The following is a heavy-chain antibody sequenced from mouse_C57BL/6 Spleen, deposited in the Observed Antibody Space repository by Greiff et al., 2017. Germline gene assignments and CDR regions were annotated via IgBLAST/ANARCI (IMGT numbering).Heavy chain of an antibody. J-gene: IGHJ3*01. CDR3: ARDDYDETGFAY. D-gene: IGHD2-4*01. V-gene: IGHV1-55*01. CDR1: GYTFTSYW. CDR2: IYPGSGST. Sequence: VQLQQPGAELVKPGASVKMSCKASGYTFTSYWITWVKQRPGQGLEWIGDIYPGSGSTNYNEKFKSKATLTVDTSSSTAYMQLSSLTSEDSAVYYCARDDYDETGFAYWGQGTLVTVSA.